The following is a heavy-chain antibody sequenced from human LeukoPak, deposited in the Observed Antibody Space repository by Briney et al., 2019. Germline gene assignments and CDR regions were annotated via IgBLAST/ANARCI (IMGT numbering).Heavy chain of an antibody. CDR3: ARDDLAYYDYVWGTSPEAFDI. Sequence: PGGSLRLSCAASGFTFSSYSMNWVRQAPGKGLEWVSSISSSSSYIYYADSVKGRFTISRDNAKNSLYLQMNSLRAEDTAVYYCARDDLAYYDYVWGTSPEAFDIWGQGTMVTVSS. CDR1: GFTFSSYS. D-gene: IGHD3-16*01. J-gene: IGHJ3*02. CDR2: ISSSSSYI. V-gene: IGHV3-21*01.